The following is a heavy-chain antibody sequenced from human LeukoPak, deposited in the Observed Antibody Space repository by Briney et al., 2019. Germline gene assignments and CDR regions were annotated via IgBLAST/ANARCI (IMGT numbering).Heavy chain of an antibody. D-gene: IGHD1-26*01. CDR1: GFTFSSYG. CDR2: IRYDGSNK. CDR3: ARVYSLGGANGGDY. Sequence: GGSLRLSCAASGFTFSSYGMHWVRQAPGKGLEWVAFIRYDGSNKYYADSVKGRFTISRDNSKNTLYLQMNSLRAEDTAVYYCARVYSLGGANGGDYWGQGTLVTVSS. V-gene: IGHV3-30*02. J-gene: IGHJ4*02.